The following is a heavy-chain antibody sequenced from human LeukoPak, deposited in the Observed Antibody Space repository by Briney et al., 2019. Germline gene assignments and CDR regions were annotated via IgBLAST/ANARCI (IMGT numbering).Heavy chain of an antibody. V-gene: IGHV3-11*06. CDR3: ARRTFGENFDF. CDR1: GFTFSDYD. Sequence: GGSLRLSCAASGFTFSDYDMSWIRQAPGKGLEWVSYISSSSSYTNYADSVKGRFTISRDNAKNSLYLQMNSLRAEDTAVYYCARRTFGENFDFWGQGTLVTVSS. J-gene: IGHJ4*02. D-gene: IGHD3-10*01. CDR2: ISSSSSYT.